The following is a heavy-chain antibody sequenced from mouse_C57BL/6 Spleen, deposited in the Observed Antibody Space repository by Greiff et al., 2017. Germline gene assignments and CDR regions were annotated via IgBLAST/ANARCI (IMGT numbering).Heavy chain of an antibody. CDR2: INPNNGGT. CDR3: ARKIYYDYGFFAY. Sequence: EVQLQQSGPELVKPGASVKISCKASGYTFTDYYMNWVKQSHGKSLEWIGDINPNNGGTSYNQKFKGKATLTVDKSSSTAYMELRSLTSEDSAVYYCARKIYYDYGFFAYWGQGTLVTVSA. D-gene: IGHD2-4*01. V-gene: IGHV1-26*01. J-gene: IGHJ3*01. CDR1: GYTFTDYY.